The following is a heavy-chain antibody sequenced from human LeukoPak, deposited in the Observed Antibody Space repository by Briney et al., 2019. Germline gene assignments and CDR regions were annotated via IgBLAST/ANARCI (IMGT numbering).Heavy chain of an antibody. CDR1: GYTFTSYY. CDR2: INPSGGST. Sequence: ASVKVSCKASGYTFTSYYMHWVRQAPGQGLEWMGIINPSGGSTSYAQKFQGRVTMTRDMSTSTVYMELSSLRSEDTAVYYCARGRIPSTTVTTHFDYWGQGTLVTVSS. J-gene: IGHJ4*02. CDR3: ARGRIPSTTVTTHFDY. D-gene: IGHD4-11*01. V-gene: IGHV1-46*01.